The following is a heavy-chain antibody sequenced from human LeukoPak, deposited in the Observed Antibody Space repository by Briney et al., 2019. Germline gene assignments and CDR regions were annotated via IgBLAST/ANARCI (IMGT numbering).Heavy chain of an antibody. J-gene: IGHJ6*02. V-gene: IGHV1-69*04. D-gene: IGHD3-10*01. CDR1: GGTFSSYA. CDR2: IIPILGIA. CDR3: AREPYGSGIPYYYYGMDV. Sequence: GSSVKVSCKASGGTFSSYAISWVRQAPGQGLEWMGRIIPILGIANYAQKFQGRVTITADKSTSTAYMELSSLRSEDTAVYYCAREPYGSGIPYYYYGMDVWGQGTTVTVSS.